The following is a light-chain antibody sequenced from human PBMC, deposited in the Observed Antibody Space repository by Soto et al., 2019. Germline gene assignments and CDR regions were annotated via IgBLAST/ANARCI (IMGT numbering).Light chain of an antibody. CDR3: QRYNNWPLT. CDR1: QSVSSN. Sequence: EIVMTQSPATLSVSPGERATLSCRASQSVSSNLAWYQQKPGQAPSLLIYGASTRATGLPARFSGSGSGTEFTLTIRSLQSEDFAVYFCQRYNNWPLTFGGGTKVEIK. CDR2: GAS. J-gene: IGKJ4*01. V-gene: IGKV3-15*01.